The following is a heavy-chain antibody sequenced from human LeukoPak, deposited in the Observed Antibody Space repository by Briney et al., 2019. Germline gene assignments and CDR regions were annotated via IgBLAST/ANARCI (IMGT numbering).Heavy chain of an antibody. CDR2: INPKSGRT. V-gene: IGHV1-2*02. CDR3: ARADFVDAGPYLIGP. CDR1: GYSFTDYY. D-gene: IGHD3-3*01. Sequence: ASVKVSCKTSGYSFTDYYIHWVRQAPGQGLEWMGRINPKSGRTSSARKFQGRVTMTRDSSISTVYMDMAWLTSDDTAIYFCARADFVDAGPYLIGPWGQGTLVTVSS. J-gene: IGHJ5*02.